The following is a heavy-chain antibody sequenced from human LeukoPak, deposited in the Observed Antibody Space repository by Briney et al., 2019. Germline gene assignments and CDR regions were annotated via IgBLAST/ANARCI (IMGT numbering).Heavy chain of an antibody. Sequence: ASVKVSCKASGYTFTNYAMHWVRQAPGQRLEWMGWITAANGNTKYSQRFQGRVTITRDTSASTAYMELSSLRSEDTAVYYCARMGESIQLWFQSDYWGQGTLVTVSS. CDR1: GYTFTNYA. CDR3: ARMGESIQLWFQSDY. J-gene: IGHJ4*02. V-gene: IGHV1-3*01. CDR2: ITAANGNT. D-gene: IGHD5-18*01.